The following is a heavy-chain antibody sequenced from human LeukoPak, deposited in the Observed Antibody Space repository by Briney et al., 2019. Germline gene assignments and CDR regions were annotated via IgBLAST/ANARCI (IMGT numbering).Heavy chain of an antibody. CDR3: AKDVGKWESLHFFDY. J-gene: IGHJ4*02. CDR1: GFTLSTNA. CDR2: ISGSGAST. D-gene: IGHD1-26*01. Sequence: GSLRLSCLTSGFTLSTNAMRWVRQAPGKGLEWISGISGSGASTYYADSVKGRFTISRDDSRNTLYLQMNSLRGDDTAVYYCAKDVGKWESLHFFDYWGQGTLVTVSS. V-gene: IGHV3-23*01.